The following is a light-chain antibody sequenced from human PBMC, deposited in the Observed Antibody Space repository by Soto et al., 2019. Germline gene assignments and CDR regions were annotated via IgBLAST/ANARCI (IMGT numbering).Light chain of an antibody. J-gene: IGKJ1*01. Sequence: EIVLTQSPGTLSLSPGERDTLSCGASQSVSRSYLAWYQQKPGQAPRLLIYGASSRATGIPDRFSGSGSGTDFTLTISRLEPEDFAVYYCQQYGSSPWTFGQGTKVEIK. V-gene: IGKV3-20*01. CDR2: GAS. CDR1: QSVSRSY. CDR3: QQYGSSPWT.